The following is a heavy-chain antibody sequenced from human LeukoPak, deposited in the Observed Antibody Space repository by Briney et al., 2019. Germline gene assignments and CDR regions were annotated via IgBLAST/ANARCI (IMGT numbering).Heavy chain of an antibody. CDR1: GGSFGGYY. J-gene: IGHJ4*02. CDR2: INHSGST. D-gene: IGHD3-10*01. CDR3: AGYYYGSENYHNHPNFDY. Sequence: SETLSLTCAVFGGSFGGYYWTWIRQPPGKGLEWIGEINHSGSTTYNPSLKSRVTISVDTSKNQCSLKLSSVTAADTAVYYCAGYYYGSENYHNHPNFDYWGQGTLVTVSS. V-gene: IGHV4-34*01.